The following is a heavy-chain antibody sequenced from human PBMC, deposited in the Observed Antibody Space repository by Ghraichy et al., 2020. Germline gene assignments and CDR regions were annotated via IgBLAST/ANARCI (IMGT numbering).Heavy chain of an antibody. Sequence: GGSLRLSFAASGFTFSTYALSWVRQAPGKGLEWVSSISGSGSTTYYADSVKGRFTISRDNAKNTLYLQMNSLRAEDTALYYCAKGAGGRCYCHVHCWGQGTMVTVSS. D-gene: IGHD2-15*01. CDR2: ISGSGSTT. V-gene: IGHV3-23*01. CDR3: AKGAGGRCYCHVHC. J-gene: IGHJ4*02. CDR1: GFTFSTYA.